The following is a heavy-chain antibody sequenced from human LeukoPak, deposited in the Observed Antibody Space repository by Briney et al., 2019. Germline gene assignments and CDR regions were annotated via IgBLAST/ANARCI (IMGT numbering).Heavy chain of an antibody. CDR3: ARDCIGCHGFDY. CDR1: GYTFSSYG. Sequence: GASVKVSCKAPGYTFSSYGISWVRQAPGQGLEWMGWVSAYADDTNYVQKFQGRVTMTTDTSTSTAYMELRSLRSDDTAVYYCARDCIGCHGFDYWGQGTLVTVSS. J-gene: IGHJ4*02. D-gene: IGHD2-15*01. V-gene: IGHV1-18*01. CDR2: VSAYADDT.